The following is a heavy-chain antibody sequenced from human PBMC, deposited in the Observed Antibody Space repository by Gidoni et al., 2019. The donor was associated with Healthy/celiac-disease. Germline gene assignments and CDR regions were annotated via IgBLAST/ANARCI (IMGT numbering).Heavy chain of an antibody. V-gene: IGHV4-34*01. CDR1: GGSFSGYY. J-gene: IGHJ6*03. CDR3: ARILMGYCSSTSCPNAMYYYYYMDV. CDR2: INHSGGT. D-gene: IGHD2-2*01. Sequence: QVQLQQWGAGLLKPSETLSLTCAVYGGSFSGYYWSWIRQPPGQGLEWIGEINHSGGTNYNPSLKSRVTISVDTSKNQFSLKLSSVTAADTAVYYCARILMGYCSSTSCPNAMYYYYYMDVWGKGTTVTVSS.